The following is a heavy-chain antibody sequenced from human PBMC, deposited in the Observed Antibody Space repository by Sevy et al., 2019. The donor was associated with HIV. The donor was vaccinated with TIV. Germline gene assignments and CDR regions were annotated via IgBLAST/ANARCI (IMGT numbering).Heavy chain of an antibody. CDR3: ARLSYYYDSSGYVY. CDR1: GFTVSSNY. D-gene: IGHD3-22*01. Sequence: GGSLRLSCAASGFTVSSNYMSWVRQAPGKGLEWVSVIYSGGSTYYADSVKGRFTISRDNSKNTLYLQMNSLRAEDTAVYYCARLSYYYDSSGYVYWGQGTLVTVSS. V-gene: IGHV3-53*01. CDR2: IYSGGST. J-gene: IGHJ4*02.